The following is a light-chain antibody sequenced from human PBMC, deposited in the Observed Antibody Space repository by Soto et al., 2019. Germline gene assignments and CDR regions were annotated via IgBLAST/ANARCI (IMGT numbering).Light chain of an antibody. Sequence: EIVLTQSPATLSLSPGERATLSCRASQSVSSYLAWYQQKPGQAPRLLIYDASNRATGIPARFSGSGSGTDFTLTISSLEPEDFAVYYCQQRSHTFGGGTKVEIK. V-gene: IGKV3-11*01. CDR1: QSVSSY. CDR3: QQRSHT. CDR2: DAS. J-gene: IGKJ4*01.